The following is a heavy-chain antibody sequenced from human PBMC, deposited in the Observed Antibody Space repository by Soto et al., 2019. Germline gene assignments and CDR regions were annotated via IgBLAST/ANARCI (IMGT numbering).Heavy chain of an antibody. CDR1: GYNFNQYY. CDR2: INLKGGTT. V-gene: IGHV1-46*02. D-gene: IGHD1-26*01. J-gene: IGHJ4*02. CDR3: ARGPEDSDVPRWDY. Sequence: QVQLMQSGAEVRKPGASVRLSCETSGYNFNQYYIHWVRQAPGQGLEWMGIINLKGGTTEYAHKFRGRVTVTGDTSTKTAYMELRSLRSEDKAMYFCARGPEDSDVPRWDYWGQGTLVTVSS.